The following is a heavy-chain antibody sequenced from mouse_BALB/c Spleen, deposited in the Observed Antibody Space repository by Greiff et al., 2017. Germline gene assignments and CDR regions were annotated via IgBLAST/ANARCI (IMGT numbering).Heavy chain of an antibody. CDR1: GYTFTSYW. CDR3: TGYTMITTWFAY. Sequence: QVQLQQPGAELVRPGASVKLSCKASGYTFTSYWINWVKQRPGQGLEWIGNIYPSDSYTNYNQKFKDKATLTVDKSSSTAYMQLSSPTSEDSAVYYCTGYTMITTWFAYWGQGTLVTVSA. V-gene: IGHV1-69*02. J-gene: IGHJ3*01. D-gene: IGHD2-4*01. CDR2: IYPSDSYT.